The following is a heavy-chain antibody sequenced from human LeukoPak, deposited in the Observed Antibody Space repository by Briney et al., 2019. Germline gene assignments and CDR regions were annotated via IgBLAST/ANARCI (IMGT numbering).Heavy chain of an antibody. J-gene: IGHJ5*02. Sequence: GASVKVSCKASGYTFTSYGISWVRQAPGQGLEWMGWISAYNGNTNYAQKLQGRVTMTTDTSTSTAYMELRSLRSDDTAVYYCAREYDFWSGYKGFDPWGQGTLVTVSS. D-gene: IGHD3-3*01. V-gene: IGHV1-18*01. CDR3: AREYDFWSGYKGFDP. CDR1: GYTFTSYG. CDR2: ISAYNGNT.